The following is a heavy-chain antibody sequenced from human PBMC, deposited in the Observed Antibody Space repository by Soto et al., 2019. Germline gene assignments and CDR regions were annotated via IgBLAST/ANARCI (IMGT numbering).Heavy chain of an antibody. J-gene: IGHJ4*02. V-gene: IGHV1-3*01. CDR1: GYTFTSYA. CDR2: INAGNGNT. Sequence: ASVKVSCKASGYTFTSYAMHWVRQAPGQRLEWMGWINAGNGNTKYSQKFQGRVTITRDTSASTAYMELSSLRSEDTAVYYCARGRSSGWYEPLLDYWGQGTRVTVSS. CDR3: ARGRSSGWYEPLLDY. D-gene: IGHD6-19*01.